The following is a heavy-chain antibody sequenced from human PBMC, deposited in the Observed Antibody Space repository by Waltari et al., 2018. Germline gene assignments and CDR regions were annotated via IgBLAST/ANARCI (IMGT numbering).Heavy chain of an antibody. D-gene: IGHD3-22*01. CDR2: IKQDGSEK. Sequence: EVQLVESGGGLVQPGGSLRLSCAASGFNFSSYWMSWVRQAPGKGLEWVANIKQDGSEKYYVDSVKGRFTISRDNAKNSLYLQMNSLRAEDTAVYYCARISGYYDAFDIWGQGTMVTVSS. J-gene: IGHJ3*02. CDR1: GFNFSSYW. V-gene: IGHV3-7*01. CDR3: ARISGYYDAFDI.